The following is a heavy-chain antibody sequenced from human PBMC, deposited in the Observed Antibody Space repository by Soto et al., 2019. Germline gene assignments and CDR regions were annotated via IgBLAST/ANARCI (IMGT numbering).Heavy chain of an antibody. CDR1: GFTFSDYY. J-gene: IGHJ2*01. CDR3: ARTTTLEGVRLWYFDL. V-gene: IGHV3-11*05. CDR2: ISSSSSYT. D-gene: IGHD4-17*01. Sequence: QVQLVESGGGLVKPGGSLRLSCAASGFTFSDYYMSWIRQAPGKGLEWVSYISSSSSYTNYADSVKGRFTISRDNAKNSLYLQMNSLRAADRGVYYCARTTTLEGVRLWYFDLWGRGTLVTVSS.